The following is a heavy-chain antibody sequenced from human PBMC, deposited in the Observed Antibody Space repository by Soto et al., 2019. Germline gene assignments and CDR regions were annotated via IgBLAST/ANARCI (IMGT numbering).Heavy chain of an antibody. CDR3: THRRDYGRMDV. V-gene: IGHV2-5*02. CDR1: GFSLSTSAVG. D-gene: IGHD3-16*01. J-gene: IGHJ6*02. CDR2: IYGDDNK. Sequence: QITLKESGPTLVKPTQTLTLTCTFSGFSLSTSAVGVGWIRQPPGKALEWLALIYGDDNKRYSPSLKSRLTITKDTSKNPVVFTMANMDPVDTATYYCTHRRDYGRMDVWGQGTTVTVSS.